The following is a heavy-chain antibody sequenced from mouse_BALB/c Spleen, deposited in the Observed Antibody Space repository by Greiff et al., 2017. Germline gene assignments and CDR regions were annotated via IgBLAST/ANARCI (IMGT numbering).Heavy chain of an antibody. CDR1: GFTFSSYA. Sequence: DVMLVESGGGLVKPGGSLKLSCAASGFTFSSYAMSWVRQSPEKRLEWVAEISSGGSYTYYPDTVTGRFTISRDNAKNTLYLEMSSLRSEDTAMYYCARGEYGNYPWFAYWGQGTLVTVSA. CDR2: ISSGGSYT. CDR3: ARGEYGNYPWFAY. D-gene: IGHD2-10*02. J-gene: IGHJ3*01. V-gene: IGHV5-9-4*01.